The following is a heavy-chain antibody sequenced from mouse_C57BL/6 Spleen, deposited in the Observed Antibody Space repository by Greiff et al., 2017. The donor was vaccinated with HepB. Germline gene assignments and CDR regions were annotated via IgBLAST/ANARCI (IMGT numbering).Heavy chain of an antibody. CDR2: IYPGDGDT. CDR3: ARRDGYYVFDY. J-gene: IGHJ2*01. D-gene: IGHD2-3*01. Sequence: QVQLQQSGPELVKPGASVKISCKASGYAFSSSWMNWVKQRPGKGLEWIGRIYPGDGDTNYNGKFKGKATLTADKSSSTAYMQLSGLTSEDSAVYFCARRDGYYVFDYWGQGTTLTVSS. CDR1: GYAFSSSW. V-gene: IGHV1-82*01.